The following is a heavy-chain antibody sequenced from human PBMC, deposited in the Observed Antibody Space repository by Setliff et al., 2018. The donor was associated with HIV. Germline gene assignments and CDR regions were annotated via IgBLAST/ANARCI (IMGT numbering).Heavy chain of an antibody. Sequence: SETLSLTCSVSGTSLSSSDFYWGWVRQPPGKGLEWIGNICYSETTYYYSSLKSRVTISVDTSKNQFSLQLSSVTAADTAVYYCARGNYYNLWADPFDFWGQGTLVTVSS. D-gene: IGHD3-3*01. CDR2: ICYSETT. V-gene: IGHV4-39*07. CDR1: GTSLSSSDFY. J-gene: IGHJ5*01. CDR3: ARGNYYNLWADPFDF.